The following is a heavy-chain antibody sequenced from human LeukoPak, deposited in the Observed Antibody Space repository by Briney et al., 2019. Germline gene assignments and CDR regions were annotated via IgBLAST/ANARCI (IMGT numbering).Heavy chain of an antibody. D-gene: IGHD6-13*01. Sequence: ASVKVSCKASGGTFSSYAISWVRQAPGQGLEWMGGIIPIFGTANYAQKFQGRVTITADESTSTAYMELSSLRSEDTAVYYRASSLGSSWSTFDYWGQGTLVTVSS. V-gene: IGHV1-69*13. CDR1: GGTFSSYA. CDR3: ASSLGSSWSTFDY. J-gene: IGHJ4*02. CDR2: IIPIFGTA.